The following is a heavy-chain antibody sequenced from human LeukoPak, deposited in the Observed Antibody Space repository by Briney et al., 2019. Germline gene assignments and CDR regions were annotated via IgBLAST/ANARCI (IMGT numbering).Heavy chain of an antibody. J-gene: IGHJ4*02. V-gene: IGHV3-53*01. CDR3: ARDPPGIAASGTYY. CDR2: IYSRGGT. Sequence: HPGGSLRLSCAVSGFSVSNNYMNWVRQAPGKGLGWVSLIYSRGGTSYADSVKGRFTISRDSSKNTLFLQMNSLRVEDTAVYYCARDPPGIAASGTYYWGQGTLVTVSS. D-gene: IGHD6-13*01. CDR1: GFSVSNNY.